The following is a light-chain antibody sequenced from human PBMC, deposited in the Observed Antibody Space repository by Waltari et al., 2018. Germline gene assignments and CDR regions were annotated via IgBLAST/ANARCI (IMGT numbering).Light chain of an antibody. CDR2: AAS. CDR1: QGISNY. V-gene: IGKV1-27*01. J-gene: IGKJ1*01. CDR3: QKYNSAPQT. Sequence: DIQMTQSPSSLSASVGDRVTITCRASQGISNYLAWYQQKPGKVAKLLIYAASTLQSGVPSPFSGSRSRTDFTLTISRLQPEDVATYYCQKYNSAPQTFGQGTKVEIK.